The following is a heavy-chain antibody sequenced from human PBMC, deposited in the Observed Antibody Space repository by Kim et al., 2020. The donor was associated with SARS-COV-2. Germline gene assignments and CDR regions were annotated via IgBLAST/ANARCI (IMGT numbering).Heavy chain of an antibody. CDR3: ARDGLMDV. CDR1: GFSFSSYA. CDR2: IFDDGSNK. V-gene: IGHV3-30*04. Sequence: GGSRRLSCAASGFSFSSYAMQWVRQPPGKGLEWVALIFDDGSNKYYADSVKGRFTISRDNSENTLYLQMNSLRAEDTAVYYCARDGLMDVWGQGTTVTVSS. J-gene: IGHJ6*02.